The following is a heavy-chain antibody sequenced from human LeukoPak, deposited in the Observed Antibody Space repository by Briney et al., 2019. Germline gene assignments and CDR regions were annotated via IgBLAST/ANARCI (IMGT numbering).Heavy chain of an antibody. D-gene: IGHD1-7*01. Sequence: PGGSLRLSCAASGFAFSSYDMNWVRQAPGKGLEWVSSISSTSSYIYYADSVKGRFTISRDNAKNSLYLQMNSLRAEDTAVYYCARVPNWNSVNWFDPWGQGTLVTVSS. CDR2: ISSTSSYI. CDR1: GFAFSSYD. J-gene: IGHJ5*02. V-gene: IGHV3-21*01. CDR3: ARVPNWNSVNWFDP.